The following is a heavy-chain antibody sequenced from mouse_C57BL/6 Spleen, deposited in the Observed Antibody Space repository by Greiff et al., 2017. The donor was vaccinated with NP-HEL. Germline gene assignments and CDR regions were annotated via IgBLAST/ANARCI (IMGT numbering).Heavy chain of an antibody. V-gene: IGHV5-4*01. CDR1: GFTFSSYA. D-gene: IGHD1-1*01. J-gene: IGHJ4*01. Sequence: EVKLVESGGGLVKPGGSLKLSCAASGFTFSSYAMSWVRQTPEKRLEWVATISDGGSYTYYPDNVKGRFTISRDNAKNNLYLQMRHLKSEDTAMYYCARDRITTVVARPYYYAMDYWGQGTSVTVSS. CDR2: ISDGGSYT. CDR3: ARDRITTVVARPYYYAMDY.